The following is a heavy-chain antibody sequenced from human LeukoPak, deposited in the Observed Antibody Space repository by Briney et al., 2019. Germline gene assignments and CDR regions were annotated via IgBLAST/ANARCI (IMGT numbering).Heavy chain of an antibody. CDR2: IYPGDSDT. CDR1: GYSFTSYW. CDR3: ARQGNGRELHAGAFDI. J-gene: IGHJ3*02. D-gene: IGHD1-26*01. V-gene: IGHV5-51*01. Sequence: GESLKISCKGSGYSFTSYWIGWVRQMPGKGLEWMGIIYPGDSDTRYSPSFQGQVTISADKSISTAYLQWGSLKASDTAMYYCARQGNGRELHAGAFDIWGQGTMVTVSS.